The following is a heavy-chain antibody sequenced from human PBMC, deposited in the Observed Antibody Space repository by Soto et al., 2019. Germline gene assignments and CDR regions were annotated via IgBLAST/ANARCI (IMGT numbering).Heavy chain of an antibody. D-gene: IGHD1-26*01. CDR3: AREAGSGEYVDY. CDR1: GGSISSTGYF. CDR2: IFYSGST. J-gene: IGHJ4*02. Sequence: QVQLQESGPGLVKPSQTLSLTCTVSGGSISSTGYFWTWIRQHPGKGLEWIGYIFYSGSTFHNPSLTSRVTISVDTSKNPFSRELSSVTAADTAVYYCAREAGSGEYVDYWGQGPLVTVSS. V-gene: IGHV4-31*03.